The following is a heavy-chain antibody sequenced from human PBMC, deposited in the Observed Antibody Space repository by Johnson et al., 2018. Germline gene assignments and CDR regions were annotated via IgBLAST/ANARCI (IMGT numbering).Heavy chain of an antibody. V-gene: IGHV3-33*01. J-gene: IGHJ6*02. CDR2: IWYGGSNK. D-gene: IGHD1-26*01. CDR1: GFTFSSYG. CDR3: ARDNQVGANYGMDV. Sequence: QVQLVQSGGGVVQPGRSLRLSCAASGFTFSSYGMHWVRQAPGKGLEWVAVIWYGGSNKYYADSVKGRFTIPRANSKNTLYLQMNSRGAEDTGVYYWARDNQVGANYGMDVWGQGTMVTVSS.